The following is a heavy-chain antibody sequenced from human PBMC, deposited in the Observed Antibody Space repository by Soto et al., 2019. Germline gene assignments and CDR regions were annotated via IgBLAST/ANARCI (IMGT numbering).Heavy chain of an antibody. D-gene: IGHD2-8*01. CDR3: AKDQSTNSRSYHALDV. CDR1: EFTFSRYA. CDR2: VSNDGSNK. V-gene: IGHV3-30*18. Sequence: QVQLVESWGGVVQPGESLRLSCAASEFTFSRYAMHGVRQAPGKGLEWVAVVSNDGSNKYYADSVKGRFTISRDNSKNTLNLQMNSLRAEDTAVYYCAKDQSTNSRSYHALDVWGQGTTVTVAS. J-gene: IGHJ6*02.